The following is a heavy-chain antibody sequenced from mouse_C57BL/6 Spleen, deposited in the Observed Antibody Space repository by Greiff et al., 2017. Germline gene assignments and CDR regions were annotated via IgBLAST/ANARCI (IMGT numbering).Heavy chain of an antibody. CDR2: IYPRSGNI. CDR3: ARYDYDYGSSPYYFDY. CDR1: GYTFTTYG. V-gene: IGHV1-81*01. D-gene: IGHD1-1*01. Sequence: QVQLQQSGADLARPGASVKLSCKASGYTFTTYGITWVKQRTGQGLEWIGEIYPRSGNIYYNEKFKGKATLTAGKSSSTAYMELRSLTSEDSAVYFCARYDYDYGSSPYYFDYWGQGTTLTVSS. J-gene: IGHJ2*01.